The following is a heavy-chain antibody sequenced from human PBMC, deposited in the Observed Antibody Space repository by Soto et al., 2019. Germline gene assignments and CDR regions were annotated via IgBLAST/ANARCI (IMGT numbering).Heavy chain of an antibody. D-gene: IGHD2-2*02. CDR1: GFTFTSYS. CDR3: AKGAILGS. V-gene: IGHV3-21*02. Sequence: EVQLVESGGGLVKPGGSLRLSCAASGFTFTSYSMNWVRQAPWKGLEWVSSISPSSAYRYYADSVKGRFTISRDNGKKSLDLQMNSLRVEDTAVYYCAKGAILGSWRKGTLVTVSS. J-gene: IGHJ5*02. CDR2: ISPSSAYR.